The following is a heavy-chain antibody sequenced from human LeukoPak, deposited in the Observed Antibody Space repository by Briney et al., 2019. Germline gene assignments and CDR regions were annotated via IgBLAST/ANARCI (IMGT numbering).Heavy chain of an antibody. CDR1: GYTFTSYA. V-gene: IGHV1-8*03. Sequence: APVKVSCKASGYTFTSYAVHWVRQAPGQRLEWMGWMNPNSGNTGYAQKFQGRVTITRNTSISTAYMELSSLRSEDTAVYYCARRGTGEWFDPWGQGTLVTVSS. D-gene: IGHD7-27*01. CDR3: ARRGTGEWFDP. CDR2: MNPNSGNT. J-gene: IGHJ5*02.